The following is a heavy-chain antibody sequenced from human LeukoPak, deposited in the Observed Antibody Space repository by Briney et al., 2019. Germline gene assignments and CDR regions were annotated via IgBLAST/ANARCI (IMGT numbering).Heavy chain of an antibody. CDR2: TYYRSKWNT. J-gene: IGHJ5*02. CDR3: ARDPDSSYEWGPFDP. D-gene: IGHD1-26*01. Sequence: SQTLSLTCAISGDSVSSNGASWNWIRQSPSRGLEWLGRTYYRSKWNTDYAVSVKGRITINPDTSKNQFSLYLNSVTPEDTAVYYCARDPDSSYEWGPFDPWGQGTLVTVSS. CDR1: GDSVSSNGAS. V-gene: IGHV6-1*01.